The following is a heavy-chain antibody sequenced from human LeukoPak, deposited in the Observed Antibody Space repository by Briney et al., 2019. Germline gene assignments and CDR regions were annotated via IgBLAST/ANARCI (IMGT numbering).Heavy chain of an antibody. Sequence: PGGSLRLSCAASGFTLSSYAMHWVRQAPGKGLVWVSRINSYGTSTSYADSVKGRFTISRDNAKNTLYLQLNSLRAEDTAVYYCARGGYYYYYGMDVWGQGTTVTVSS. CDR2: INSYGTST. CDR3: ARGGYYYYYGMDV. V-gene: IGHV3-74*01. CDR1: GFTLSSYA. J-gene: IGHJ6*02.